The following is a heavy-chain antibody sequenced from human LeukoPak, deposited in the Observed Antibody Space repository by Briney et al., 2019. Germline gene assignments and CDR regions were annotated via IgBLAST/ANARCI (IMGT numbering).Heavy chain of an antibody. J-gene: IGHJ5*02. CDR3: ARGHYDLHT. CDR2: IYYTVST. Sequence: SETLSLTCTVSGGSISNYYWSWIRQPPGKGLDWIGYIYYTVSTNSNPSLKSRVTISADTPKNQFSLKLSSVTAADTAVYYCARGHYDLHTWGQGTLVTVSS. V-gene: IGHV4-59*08. CDR1: GGSISNYY. D-gene: IGHD3-3*01.